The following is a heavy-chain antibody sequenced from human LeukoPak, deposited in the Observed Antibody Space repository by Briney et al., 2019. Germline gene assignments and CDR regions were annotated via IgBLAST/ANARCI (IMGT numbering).Heavy chain of an antibody. V-gene: IGHV3-21*01. D-gene: IGHD1-26*01. J-gene: IGHJ4*02. CDR1: GFTFSSYS. Sequence: GGSLRLSCAASGFTFSSYSMNWVRQAPGKGLEWLSSISGSSSYIYYADSVKGRFTISRDNARNSLYLQMKSLRAEDTAVYYCARAWGAAHYFFDSWGQGTRVTVSS. CDR2: ISGSSSYI. CDR3: ARAWGAAHYFFDS.